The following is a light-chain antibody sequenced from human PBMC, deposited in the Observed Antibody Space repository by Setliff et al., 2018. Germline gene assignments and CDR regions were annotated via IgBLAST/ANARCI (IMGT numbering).Light chain of an antibody. Sequence: QSALTQPASVSGSPGQSITISCTGTSSDVGGYNYVSWYQQHPGKAPKLMIYDVNNRPSGVSNRFSASKSGNTASLTISGLQAEDEAEYYCNSFTSGNTWVFGGGT. V-gene: IGLV2-14*03. CDR1: SSDVGGYNY. J-gene: IGLJ3*02. CDR3: NSFTSGNTWV. CDR2: DVN.